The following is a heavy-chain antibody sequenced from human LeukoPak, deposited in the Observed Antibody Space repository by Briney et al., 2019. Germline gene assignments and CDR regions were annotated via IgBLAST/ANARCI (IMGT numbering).Heavy chain of an antibody. D-gene: IGHD4-17*01. CDR1: GGSISSGDYY. V-gene: IGHV4-30-4*01. CDR2: IYYSGST. Sequence: PSETLSLTCTVSGGSISSGDYYWSWIRQPPGKGLEWIGYIYYSGSTYYNPSLKSRVTISVDTSKNQFSLKLSSVTAADTAVYYCARDRSHYGDSDYWGQGTLVTVSS. CDR3: ARDRSHYGDSDY. J-gene: IGHJ4*02.